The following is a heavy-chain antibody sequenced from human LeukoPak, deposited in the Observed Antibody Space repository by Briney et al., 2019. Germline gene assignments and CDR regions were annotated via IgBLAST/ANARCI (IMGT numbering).Heavy chain of an antibody. Sequence: GGSLRLSCAASGFTFSSYWMSWVRQVPGKGLEWVANIWQEGSEKYYVDSVKGRFTISRDNTKNSLFLHMNSLRAEDTAVYFCARDQNLISWGLDYFDYWGQGTLVTVSS. CDR2: IWQEGSEK. CDR3: ARDQNLISWGLDYFDY. J-gene: IGHJ4*02. D-gene: IGHD3-16*01. V-gene: IGHV3-7*01. CDR1: GFTFSSYW.